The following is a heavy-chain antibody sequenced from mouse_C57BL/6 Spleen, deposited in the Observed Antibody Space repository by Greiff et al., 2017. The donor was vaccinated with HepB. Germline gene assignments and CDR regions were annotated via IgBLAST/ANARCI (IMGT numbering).Heavy chain of an antibody. Sequence: VQLQQPGAELVRPGSSVKLSCKASGYTFTSYWMHWVKQRPIQGLEWIGNIDPSDSETHYNQKFKDKATLTVDKSSSTAYMQLSSLTSEDSAVYYCARWDYSKDAMDYWGQGTSVTVSS. CDR1: GYTFTSYW. D-gene: IGHD2-5*01. J-gene: IGHJ4*01. V-gene: IGHV1-52*01. CDR2: IDPSDSET. CDR3: ARWDYSKDAMDY.